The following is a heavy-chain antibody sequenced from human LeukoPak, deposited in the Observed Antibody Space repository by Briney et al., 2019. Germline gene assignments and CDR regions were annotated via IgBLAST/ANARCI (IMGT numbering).Heavy chain of an antibody. CDR3: ARHYDYVWGSYRSPGFDY. CDR1: GYTFTSYA. Sequence: ASVKVSCKASGYTFTSYAMNWVRQAPGQGLEWMGWINPNSGGTNYAQKFQGRVTMTRDTSISTAYMELSRLRSDDTAVYYCARHYDYVWGSYRSPGFDYWGQGTLVTVSS. V-gene: IGHV1-2*02. D-gene: IGHD3-16*02. CDR2: INPNSGGT. J-gene: IGHJ4*02.